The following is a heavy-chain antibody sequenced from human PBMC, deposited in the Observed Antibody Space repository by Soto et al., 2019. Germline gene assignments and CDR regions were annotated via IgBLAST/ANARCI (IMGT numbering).Heavy chain of an antibody. V-gene: IGHV4-31*03. CDR1: GGSISSGGYY. D-gene: IGHD6-25*01. CDR3: AKGDTAARMAS. J-gene: IGHJ5*02. CDR2: IYYSGST. Sequence: PSETLSLTCTVSGGSISSGGYYWSWIRQHPGKGLEWIGYIYYSGSTYYNPSLKSRVTISVDTSNNQFSLKMSSVTAADTAVYFCAKGDTAARMASWGQGXLVTVSS.